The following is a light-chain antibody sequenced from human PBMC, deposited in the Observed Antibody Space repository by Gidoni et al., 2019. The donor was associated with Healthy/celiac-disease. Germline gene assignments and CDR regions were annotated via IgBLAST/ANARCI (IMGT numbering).Light chain of an antibody. Sequence: DIQVIPAPSSLSASVGDRVTITCQASQDISNYLNWYQQKPGKAPKLLIYDASNLETGVPSRFSGSGSGTDFTLTISSLQTEDIATYYCQQYDNLATFGPGTKVDIK. CDR2: DAS. J-gene: IGKJ3*01. V-gene: IGKV1-33*01. CDR3: QQYDNLAT. CDR1: QDISNY.